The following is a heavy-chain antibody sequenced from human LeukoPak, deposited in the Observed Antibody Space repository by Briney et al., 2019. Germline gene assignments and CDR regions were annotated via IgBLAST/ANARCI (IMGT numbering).Heavy chain of an antibody. V-gene: IGHV3-33*06. Sequence: GGSLRLSCAASGFTFSSYGMHWVRQAPGKGLEWVAVIWYNGSNKYYADSVKGRFTISRDNSKDTLYLQMNSLRAEDTAVYYCAKDRSAYYYDSSGPKDYWGQGTLVTVSS. D-gene: IGHD3-22*01. CDR2: IWYNGSNK. CDR3: AKDRSAYYYDSSGPKDY. CDR1: GFTFSSYG. J-gene: IGHJ4*02.